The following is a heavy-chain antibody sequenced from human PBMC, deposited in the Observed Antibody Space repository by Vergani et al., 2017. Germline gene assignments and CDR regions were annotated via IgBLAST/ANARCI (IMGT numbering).Heavy chain of an antibody. V-gene: IGHV4-30-4*08. D-gene: IGHD5-18*01. CDR2: IHYSGST. J-gene: IGHJ5*02. CDR3: ARVCSGYSYSYDWFDP. CDR1: GGSISSGDYY. Sequence: QVQLQESGPGLVKPSQTLSLTCTVSGGSISSGDYYWCWIRQPPGKGLEWIGYIHYSGSTYYNPSLKSRVTISVDTSKNQFSLKLSSVPAADTAVYDCARVCSGYSYSYDWFDPWGQGTLVTVSS.